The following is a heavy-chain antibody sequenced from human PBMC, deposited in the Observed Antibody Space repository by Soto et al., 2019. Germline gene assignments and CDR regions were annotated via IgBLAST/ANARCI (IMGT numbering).Heavy chain of an antibody. CDR1: GYTFTSYD. D-gene: IGHD5-18*01. V-gene: IGHV1-8*01. Sequence: QVQLVQSGAEVKKPGASVKVSCKASGYTFTSYDINWVRQATGQGLEWMGWMNPNSGYTGFAQKFQGRVTMTRTTSIRTAYMGLSTLRAEDTAVYYCASEVVDTAMVSSGFDPWGQGTLVTVSS. CDR2: MNPNSGYT. CDR3: ASEVVDTAMVSSGFDP. J-gene: IGHJ5*02.